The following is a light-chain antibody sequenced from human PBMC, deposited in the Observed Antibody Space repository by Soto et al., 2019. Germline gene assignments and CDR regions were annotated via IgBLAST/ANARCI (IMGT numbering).Light chain of an antibody. CDR3: QQYNSYPT. CDR2: KAS. CDR1: QSISSW. Sequence: DIQMTQSPSTLSASVGDRVTITCRASQSISSWLAWYQQKPGKAPKLLIYKASSLESGDPSRFSGSGSRTEFTLTISSLQHDDFASYYCQQYNSYPTFGQGTKVELK. J-gene: IGKJ1*01. V-gene: IGKV1-5*03.